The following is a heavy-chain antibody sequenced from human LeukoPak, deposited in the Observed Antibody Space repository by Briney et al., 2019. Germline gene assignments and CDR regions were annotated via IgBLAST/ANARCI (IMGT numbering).Heavy chain of an antibody. J-gene: IGHJ3*01. CDR3: ARGGTSVTAPF. CDR1: GFTFSSYA. D-gene: IGHD2-21*02. CDR2: IYSGGST. Sequence: GGSLRLSCAASGFTFSSYAMSWVRQAPGKGLEWVSVIYSGGSTNYADSVKGRFTISRDNSKNTVYLQMNSLRAEDTAVYYCARGGTSVTAPFWGQGTMVTVSS. V-gene: IGHV3-66*01.